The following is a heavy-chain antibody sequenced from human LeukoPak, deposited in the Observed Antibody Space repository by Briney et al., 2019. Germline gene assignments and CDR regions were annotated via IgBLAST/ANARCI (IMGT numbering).Heavy chain of an antibody. J-gene: IGHJ4*02. V-gene: IGHV4-4*07. D-gene: IGHD3-3*01. CDR2: IYITGST. CDR3: ARKEDFYFDY. Sequence: PSETLSLTCTVSGGSISSFYWSWIRRPAGKGLEWIGHIYITGSTNYNPSLKSRVTMSVDTSKNQFSLKLSSVTAADTAVYYCARKEDFYFDYWGQGTLVTVSS. CDR1: GGSISSFY.